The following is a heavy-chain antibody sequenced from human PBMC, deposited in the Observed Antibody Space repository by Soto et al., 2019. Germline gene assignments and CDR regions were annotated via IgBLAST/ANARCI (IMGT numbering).Heavy chain of an antibody. CDR3: ARINREMATTSPPYFDY. CDR2: IYYSGST. V-gene: IGHV4-31*03. J-gene: IGHJ4*02. CDR1: GGSISSGGYY. Sequence: QVQLQESGPGLVKPSQTLSLTCTVSGGSISSGGYYWSWIRQHPGKGLEWIGYIYYSGSTYYNPSLKSRVTTSLDTSKNQFSLKLSSVTAADTAVYYCARINREMATTSPPYFDYWGQGTLVTVSS. D-gene: IGHD5-12*01.